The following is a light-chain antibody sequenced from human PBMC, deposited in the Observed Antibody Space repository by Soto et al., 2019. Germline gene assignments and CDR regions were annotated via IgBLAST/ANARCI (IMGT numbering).Light chain of an antibody. J-gene: IGKJ1*01. CDR2: WAS. CDR3: QQNYSTPRT. V-gene: IGKV4-1*01. Sequence: DIVMTQSPDSLAVSLGERATINCKSSQSVLYSSNNKNYLAWYQQKPGQPPKLLIYWASTQESGVPDRFSGSGSGTDFTLTSSSLQAEDVAVYYCQQNYSTPRTFGQGTKVEIK. CDR1: QSVLYSSNNKNY.